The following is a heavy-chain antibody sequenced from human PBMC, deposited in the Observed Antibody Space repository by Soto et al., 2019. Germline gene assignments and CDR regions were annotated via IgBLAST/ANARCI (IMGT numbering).Heavy chain of an antibody. CDR3: ASTRGSSYEY. Sequence: EVQLVETGGGLIQPGGSLRLSCAASGFTVSGNYMSWVRQAPGKGLEWVSVIYNGGGTYYADSVKGRCTISRDNSKNTLYLQMSSRRAEDTAVYYCASTRGSSYEYWGQGTLVTVSS. J-gene: IGHJ4*02. CDR1: GFTVSGNY. CDR2: IYNGGGT. D-gene: IGHD6-6*01. V-gene: IGHV3-53*02.